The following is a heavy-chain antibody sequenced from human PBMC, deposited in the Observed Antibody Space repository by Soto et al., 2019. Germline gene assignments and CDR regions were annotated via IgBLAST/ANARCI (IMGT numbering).Heavy chain of an antibody. CDR3: ARDGYCVCYSCSFLPDV. D-gene: IGHD2-2*03. CDR1: GFTFRSYG. Sequence: EVQLVESGGGQVQPGGSLRLSCVGSGFTFRSYGLNWVRQGPGKGLEWLSSIDQTGPNRYYADSVRDRFTISRDNAKNSRYRQMDSLRYEDMAGYYCARDGYCVCYSCSFLPDVWCDGTTVAVSS. J-gene: IGHJ6*04. CDR2: IDQTGPNR. V-gene: IGHV3-21*01.